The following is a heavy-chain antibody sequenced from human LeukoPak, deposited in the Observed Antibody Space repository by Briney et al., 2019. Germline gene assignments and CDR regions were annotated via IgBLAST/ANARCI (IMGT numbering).Heavy chain of an antibody. V-gene: IGHV4-61*02. CDR1: GGSISSGSYY. CDR2: IYTSGST. D-gene: IGHD3-22*01. Sequence: SETLSLTCTVSGGSISSGSYYWSWIRQPAGKGLEWIGRIYTSGSTNYNPSLKSRVTLSVDTSKNQFSLKLSSVTAADTAVYYCARSREYYYDSSGYYHTYYYFDYWGQGTLVTVSS. J-gene: IGHJ4*02. CDR3: ARSREYYYDSSGYYHTYYYFDY.